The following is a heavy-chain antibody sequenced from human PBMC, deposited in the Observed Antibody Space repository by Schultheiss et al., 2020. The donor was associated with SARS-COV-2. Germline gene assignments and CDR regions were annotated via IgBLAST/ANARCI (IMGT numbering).Heavy chain of an antibody. CDR2: IYYSGST. J-gene: IGHJ2*01. CDR1: GGSISSGGYY. V-gene: IGHV4-31*03. D-gene: IGHD1-1*01. CDR3: ARTGDSLDYWYFDL. Sequence: SETLPLTCTVSGGSISSGGYYWSWIRQHPGKGLEWIGYIYYSGSTNYNPSLKSRVTISVDTSKNQFSLKLSSVTAADTAVYYCARTGDSLDYWYFDLWGRGTLVTVSS.